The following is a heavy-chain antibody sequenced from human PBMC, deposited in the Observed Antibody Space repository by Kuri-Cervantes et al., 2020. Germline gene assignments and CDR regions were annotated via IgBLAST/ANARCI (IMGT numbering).Heavy chain of an antibody. CDR2: ISGGGGST. Sequence: GESLKISCAASGFTFSSYAMSWVRQAPGKGLEWVSAISGGGGSTYYADSVKGRFTISRDNSKNTLYLQMNSLRAEDTAVYYCAKXVGAAFDYWGQGTLVTVSS. V-gene: IGHV3-23*01. J-gene: IGHJ4*02. D-gene: IGHD1-26*01. CDR1: GFTFSSYA. CDR3: AKXVGAAFDY.